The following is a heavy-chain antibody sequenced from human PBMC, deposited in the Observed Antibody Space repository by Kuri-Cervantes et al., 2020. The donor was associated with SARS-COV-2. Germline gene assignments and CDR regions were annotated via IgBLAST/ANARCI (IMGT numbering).Heavy chain of an antibody. CDR3: ARDTYYDILTGYSPLGFDP. CDR2: IYTSGST. D-gene: IGHD3-9*01. CDR1: GGSISSYY. J-gene: IGHJ5*02. V-gene: IGHV4-4*07. Sequence: GSLRLSCTVSGGSISSYYWSWIRQPAGEGLEWIGRIYTSGSTNYNPSLKSRVTMSVDTSKNQFSLKLSSVTAADTAVYYCARDTYYDILTGYSPLGFDPWGQGTLVTVSS.